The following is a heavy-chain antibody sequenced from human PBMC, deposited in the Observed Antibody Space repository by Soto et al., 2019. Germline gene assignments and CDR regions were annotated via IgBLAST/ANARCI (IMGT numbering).Heavy chain of an antibody. Sequence: GGSLRLSCAASGFTFSSYAMSWVRQAPGKGLEWVSAISGSGGSTYYADSVKGRFTISRDNSKNALYLQMNSLRAEDTAVYYCAKSEEWKAVAGPRILHWGQGTLVTVSS. V-gene: IGHV3-23*01. J-gene: IGHJ4*02. D-gene: IGHD6-19*01. CDR2: ISGSGGST. CDR1: GFTFSSYA. CDR3: AKSEEWKAVAGPRILH.